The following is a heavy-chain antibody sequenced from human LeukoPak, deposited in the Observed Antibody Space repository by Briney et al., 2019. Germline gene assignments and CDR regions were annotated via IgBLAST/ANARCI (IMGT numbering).Heavy chain of an antibody. CDR2: INPNSGGT. V-gene: IGHV1-2*02. CDR3: AREGVGTRVTSHYYGMDV. D-gene: IGHD4-11*01. Sequence: ASVKVSFKASGYTFTGYYMHWVRQAPAPGLEWMGWINPNSGGTNYAQKFQGRVTMTRDTSISTAYMELSRLRSDATAVYYCAREGVGTRVTSHYYGMDVWGQGTTVTVSS. J-gene: IGHJ6*02. CDR1: GYTFTGYY.